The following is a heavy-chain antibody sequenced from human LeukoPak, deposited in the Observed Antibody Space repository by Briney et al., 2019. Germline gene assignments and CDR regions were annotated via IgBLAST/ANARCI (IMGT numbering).Heavy chain of an antibody. CDR1: GFTFSSYG. V-gene: IGHV3-30*18. D-gene: IGHD2-2*03. CDR3: AKAPLDRGGMDV. Sequence: PGGSLRLSCAASGFTFSSYGMHWVRQAPGKGLEWVAVISYDGSNKYYADSVKGRFTISRDNSKNTLYLQMNSLRAEDTAVYYYAKAPLDRGGMDVWGQGTTVTVSS. J-gene: IGHJ6*02. CDR2: ISYDGSNK.